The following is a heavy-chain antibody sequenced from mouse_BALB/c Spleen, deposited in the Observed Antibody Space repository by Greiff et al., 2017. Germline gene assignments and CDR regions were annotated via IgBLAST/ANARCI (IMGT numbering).Heavy chain of an antibody. CDR1: GYTFTNYW. CDR2: IYPGGGYT. D-gene: IGHD2-3*01. Sequence: QVQLQQSGAELVRPGTSVKISCKASGYTFTNYWLGWVKQRPGHGLEWIGDIYPGGGYTNYNEKFKGKATLTADTSSSTAYMQLSSLTSEDSAVYFCARSGDGYLYAMDYWGQGTSVTVSS. CDR3: ARSGDGYLYAMDY. J-gene: IGHJ4*01. V-gene: IGHV1-63*02.